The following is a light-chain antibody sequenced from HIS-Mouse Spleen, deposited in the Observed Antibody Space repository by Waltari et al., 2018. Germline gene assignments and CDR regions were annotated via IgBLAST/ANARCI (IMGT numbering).Light chain of an antibody. V-gene: IGLV3-1*01. Sequence: SYELTQPPSVSVSPGQTASIPCPGDKLGDKYACWYPQKPGQSPVLVIYQDSKRPSGIPERFSGSNSGNTATLTISGTQAMDEADYYCQAWDSSTAVFGTGTKVTVL. CDR2: QDS. CDR3: QAWDSSTAV. CDR1: KLGDKY. J-gene: IGLJ1*01.